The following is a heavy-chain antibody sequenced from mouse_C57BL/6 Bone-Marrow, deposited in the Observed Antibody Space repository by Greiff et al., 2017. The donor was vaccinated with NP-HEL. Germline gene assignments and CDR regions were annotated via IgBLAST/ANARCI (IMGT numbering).Heavy chain of an antibody. CDR3: ARRARISWGWYFDV. J-gene: IGHJ1*03. Sequence: VKLQESGPGLVQPSQSLSITCTVSGFSLTSYGVHWVRQSPGKGLEWLGVIWSGGSTDYNAAFISRLSIRKDKSKSQVFVQMNSLQADDTAIYYCARRARISWGWYFDVWGTGTTVTVSS. V-gene: IGHV2-2*01. CDR2: IWSGGST. CDR1: GFSLTSYG.